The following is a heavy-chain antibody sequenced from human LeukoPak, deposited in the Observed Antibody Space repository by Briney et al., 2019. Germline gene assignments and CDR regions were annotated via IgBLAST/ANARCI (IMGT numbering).Heavy chain of an antibody. CDR1: GGSISSGSYY. D-gene: IGHD2-2*01. J-gene: IGHJ3*02. CDR3: ASVVVPAATGAFDI. CDR2: IYTSGST. Sequence: SETLSLTCTVSGGSISSGSYYWSWIRQPAGKRLEWIGRIYTSGSTNYNPSLKSRVTISVDTSKNQFSLKLSSVTAADTAVYYCASVVVPAATGAFDIWGQGTMVTVSS. V-gene: IGHV4-61*02.